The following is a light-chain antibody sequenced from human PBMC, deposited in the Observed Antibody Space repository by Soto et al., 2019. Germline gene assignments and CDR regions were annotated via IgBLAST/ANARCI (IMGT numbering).Light chain of an antibody. V-gene: IGLV2-14*03. Sequence: QSVLTQPASVSGSPGQSITISCTGTSSDVGSYSYVSWYQQHPGKAPKLIIYDVSNRPSGVSNRFSGSKSGNTASLTISGLRAEDEADYYCSSYTISSTLVFGGGTKLTVL. CDR1: SSDVGSYSY. J-gene: IGLJ2*01. CDR2: DVS. CDR3: SSYTISSTLV.